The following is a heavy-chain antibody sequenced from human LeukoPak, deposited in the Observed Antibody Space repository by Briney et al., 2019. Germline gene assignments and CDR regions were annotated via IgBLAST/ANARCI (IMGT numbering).Heavy chain of an antibody. CDR2: IKQDGSEK. Sequence: PGGSLRLSCAASGFTFSSYWMSWVRQAPGKGLEWVANIKQDGSEKYYVDSVKGRFTISRDNFKNTLYLQMNTLRAEDTAVYYCARSPHIGGWYYQVDYWGQGTLVTVSS. D-gene: IGHD6-19*01. CDR1: GFTFSSYW. J-gene: IGHJ4*02. CDR3: ARSPHIGGWYYQVDY. V-gene: IGHV3-7*01.